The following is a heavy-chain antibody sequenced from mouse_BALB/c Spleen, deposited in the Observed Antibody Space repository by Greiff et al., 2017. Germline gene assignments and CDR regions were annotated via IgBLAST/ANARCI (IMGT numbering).Heavy chain of an antibody. D-gene: IGHD1-1*01. J-gene: IGHJ4*01. CDR3: ARSYYYGSNYYAMDY. V-gene: IGHV5-17*02. CDR2: ISSGSSTI. CDR1: GFTFSSFG. Sequence: DVQLVESGGGLVQPGGSRKLSCAASGFTFSSFGMHWVRQAPEKGLEWVAYISSGSSTIYYADTVKGRFTISRDNPKNTLFLQMTSLRSEDTAMYYCARSYYYGSNYYAMDYWGQGTSVTVSS.